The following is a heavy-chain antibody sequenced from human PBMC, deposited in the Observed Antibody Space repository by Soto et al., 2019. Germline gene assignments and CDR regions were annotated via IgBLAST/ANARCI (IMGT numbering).Heavy chain of an antibody. CDR2: IIPILGIA. D-gene: IGHD3-10*01. CDR3: ARSFGEFGIDY. Sequence: QVQLVQSGAEVKKPGSSVKVSCKASGGTFSSYTISWVRQAPGQGLEWMGRIIPILGIANYAQKFQGRVTITADKSTSTAYMELSSLRSEDTAVYYCARSFGEFGIDYWCQGTLVTVSS. J-gene: IGHJ4*02. CDR1: GGTFSSYT. V-gene: IGHV1-69*02.